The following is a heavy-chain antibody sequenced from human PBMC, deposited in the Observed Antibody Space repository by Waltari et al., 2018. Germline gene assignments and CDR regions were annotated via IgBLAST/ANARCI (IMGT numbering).Heavy chain of an antibody. D-gene: IGHD6-13*01. CDR3: ARAGIAAAAHDAFDI. Sequence: QVQLQESGPGLVKPSQTLSLTCTVSGGSISSGGYSWRWIRQHPGKGLEWIGYIYYSGSTYYNPSLKSRVTISVDKSKNQFSLKLSSVTAADTAVYYCARAGIAAAAHDAFDIWGQGTMVTVSS. V-gene: IGHV4-31*03. J-gene: IGHJ3*02. CDR1: GGSISSGGYS. CDR2: IYYSGST.